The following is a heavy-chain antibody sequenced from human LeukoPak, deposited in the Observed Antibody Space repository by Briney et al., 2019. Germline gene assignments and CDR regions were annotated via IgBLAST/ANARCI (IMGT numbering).Heavy chain of an antibody. Sequence: GGSLRLSCATSGFTFSNAWMNWIRQAPGKGLEWVAVISYDGSNKYYADSVKGRFTISRDNSKNTLYLQMNSLRAEDTAVYYCAKSTSYAPYGMDVWGQGTTVTVSS. V-gene: IGHV3-30*18. J-gene: IGHJ6*02. CDR1: GFTFSNAW. CDR2: ISYDGSNK. CDR3: AKSTSYAPYGMDV.